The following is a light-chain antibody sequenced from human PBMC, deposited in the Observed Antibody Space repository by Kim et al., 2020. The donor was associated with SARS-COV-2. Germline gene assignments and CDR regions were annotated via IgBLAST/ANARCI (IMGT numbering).Light chain of an antibody. CDR1: RSNIGSNY. Sequence: GRRVTFSCSGSRSNIGSNYGYWYQQLPGTAPQLLIYRNNQRPSGVPDRFSGSKSGTSASLAISGLRSEDEADYYCAAWDDSLSGYVFGTGTKVTVL. J-gene: IGLJ1*01. CDR3: AAWDDSLSGYV. V-gene: IGLV1-47*01. CDR2: RNN.